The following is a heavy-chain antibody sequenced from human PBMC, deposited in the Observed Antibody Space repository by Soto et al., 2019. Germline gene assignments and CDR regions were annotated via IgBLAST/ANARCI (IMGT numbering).Heavy chain of an antibody. V-gene: IGHV3-21*01. CDR1: GFTFSSYT. Sequence: GGSLRLSCAASGFTFSSYTMNWVRQAPGKGLEWVSRISVTSSNIYYADSLEGRFTISRDNAKNTLYLQMNSLRAEDTAVYYCVRDKPHNWFDPWGQGTPVTVSS. CDR3: VRDKPHNWFDP. J-gene: IGHJ5*02. CDR2: ISVTSSNI.